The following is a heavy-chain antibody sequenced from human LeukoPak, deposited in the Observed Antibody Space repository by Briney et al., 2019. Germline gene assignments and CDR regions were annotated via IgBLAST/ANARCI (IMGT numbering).Heavy chain of an antibody. D-gene: IGHD1-26*01. CDR2: IYHSGST. CDR1: GYSISSGYY. Sequence: SETMSLTCAVYGYSISSGYYWGWIRQPPGKGLEWIGSIYHSGSTYYNPSLKSRVTISVDTSKNQLSLKLSSVTAADTAVYYCARDLGAPYAFDIWGQGTMVTVSS. CDR3: ARDLGAPYAFDI. J-gene: IGHJ3*02. V-gene: IGHV4-38-2*02.